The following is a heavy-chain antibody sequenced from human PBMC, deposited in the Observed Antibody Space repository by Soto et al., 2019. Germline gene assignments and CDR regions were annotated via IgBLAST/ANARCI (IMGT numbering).Heavy chain of an antibody. Sequence: PGGSLGLSCEASGVSFGSYSMNWLRQASGTGMEWVSFISGRGTTTYYADSVRGRFTVSRDNAKNSLSLEVNSLRDEDTAVYYCSRLGYCMSATCTYSFCNYGMCVWGQVTTVTVAS. V-gene: IGHV3-48*02. CDR3: SRLGYCMSATCTYSFCNYGMCV. CDR1: GVSFGSYS. D-gene: IGHD2-15*01. CDR2: ISGRGTTT. J-gene: IGHJ6*02.